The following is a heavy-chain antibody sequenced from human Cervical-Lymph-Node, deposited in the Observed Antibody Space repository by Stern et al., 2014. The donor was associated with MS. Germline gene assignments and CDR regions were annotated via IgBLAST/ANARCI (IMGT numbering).Heavy chain of an antibody. J-gene: IGHJ4*02. V-gene: IGHV5-10-1*01. Sequence: MQLVQSGAEVKKPGEPLRISCESSGYYFTSNWISWVRQMPGKGLEWMGTIDPSDSYINYSPSFQGHITISADKSISTAYQQWSSLRASDTAIYYCARHEQFVPTATFDSWGQGTLVTVSS. CDR2: IDPSDSYI. CDR1: GYYFTSNW. CDR3: ARHEQFVPTATFDS. D-gene: IGHD6-6*01.